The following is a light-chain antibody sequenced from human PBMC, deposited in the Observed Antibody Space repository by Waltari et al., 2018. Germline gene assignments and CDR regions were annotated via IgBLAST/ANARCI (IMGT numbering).Light chain of an antibody. CDR1: QSVSRN. CDR2: GAS. Sequence: EVVMTQSTATLSVYTGEGATLSRRARQSVSRNLAWYQQTPGQAPRLLIYGASTRATGIPARFSGSGSGTEFTLTITSLQSEDFAVYYCQQYDNWPCTFGQGTKLEIK. V-gene: IGKV3-15*01. CDR3: QQYDNWPCT. J-gene: IGKJ2*02.